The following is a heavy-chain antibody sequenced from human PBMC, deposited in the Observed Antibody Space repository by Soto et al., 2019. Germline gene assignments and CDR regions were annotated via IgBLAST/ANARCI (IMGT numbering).Heavy chain of an antibody. V-gene: IGHV4-4*02. D-gene: IGHD3-3*01. CDR1: GDSITSNNW. CDR3: AARVWSGHGR. CDR2: IYHSGRT. Sequence: QVQLQESGPGLVKPSGTLSLTCGVSGDSITSNNWWSWVRQPPGKGLEWIGEIYHSGRTNYNPSLKSRVTISVDKSKNQFSLKLTSVTAADTGVYFCAARVWSGHGRWGQGTLVTVSS. J-gene: IGHJ4*02.